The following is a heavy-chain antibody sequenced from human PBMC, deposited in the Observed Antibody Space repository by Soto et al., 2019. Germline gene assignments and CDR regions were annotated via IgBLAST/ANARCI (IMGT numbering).Heavy chain of an antibody. CDR2: IKDGGYT. V-gene: IGHV4-34*01. CDR1: GGSLSGYY. J-gene: IGHJ4*02. CDR3: ERGQEGVVATH. Sequence: QVQLQQWGAGLLKPSETLSLNCAVNGGSLSGYYWSWIRQPPGKGLEWIGEIKDGGYTNYSPSLKSRATISSDTSNNQFSLRLNSVTAADTGVYYCERGQEGVVATHWDQGALVTVSS. D-gene: IGHD5-12*01.